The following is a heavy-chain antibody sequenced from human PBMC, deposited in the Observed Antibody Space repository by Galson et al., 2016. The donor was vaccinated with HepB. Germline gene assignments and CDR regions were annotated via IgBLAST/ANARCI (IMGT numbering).Heavy chain of an antibody. CDR1: GFTFRSYG. Sequence: SLRLSCAASGFTFRSYGMHWVRQAPGKGLEWVAVISYDGNNKYYADSVKGRFTISRDNSKNTLYLQMNSLRAEDTAVYYCAKDGRDAYNFNYDYYAMDVWGQGTTVTVSS. CDR3: AKDGRDAYNFNYDYYAMDV. CDR2: ISYDGNNK. J-gene: IGHJ6*02. V-gene: IGHV3-30*18. D-gene: IGHD5-24*01.